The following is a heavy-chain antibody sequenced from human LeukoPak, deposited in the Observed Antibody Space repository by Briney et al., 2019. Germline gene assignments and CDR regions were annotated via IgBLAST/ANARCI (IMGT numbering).Heavy chain of an antibody. CDR3: ARDREIRYYDILTGYYNPDNWFDP. Sequence: GGSLRLSCAASGFTFSDYYMSWIRQAPGKGLEWVSYISSSSSYTNYADSVKGRFTISRDNAKNSLYLQMNSLRAEDTAVYYCARDREIRYYDILTGYYNPDNWFDPWGQGTLVTVSS. D-gene: IGHD3-9*01. J-gene: IGHJ5*02. V-gene: IGHV3-11*05. CDR1: GFTFSDYY. CDR2: ISSSSSYT.